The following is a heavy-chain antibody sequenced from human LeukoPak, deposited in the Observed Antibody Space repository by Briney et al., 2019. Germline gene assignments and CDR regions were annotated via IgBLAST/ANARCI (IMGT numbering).Heavy chain of an antibody. J-gene: IGHJ4*02. CDR2: IYTSGST. CDR3: ARVGRAQDSSGYPYFDY. Sequence: SETLSLTCTVSGGSISSYYWSWIRQPAGKGLEWIGRIYTSGSTNYNPSLKSRVTMSVDTSKNQFSLKLSSVTAADTAVYYCARVGRAQDSSGYPYFDYWGQGTLVTVSS. CDR1: GGSISSYY. V-gene: IGHV4-4*07. D-gene: IGHD3-22*01.